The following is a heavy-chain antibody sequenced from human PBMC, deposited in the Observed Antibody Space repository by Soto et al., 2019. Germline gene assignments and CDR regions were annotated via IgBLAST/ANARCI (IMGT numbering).Heavy chain of an antibody. CDR3: ARWVSVRYDFWSGYYPKTDYYGMDV. CDR1: GFTFSSYA. CDR2: ISGSGGST. D-gene: IGHD3-3*01. J-gene: IGHJ6*02. V-gene: IGHV3-23*01. Sequence: EVQLLESGGGLVQPGGSLRLSCAASGFTFSSYAMSWVRQAPGKGLEWVSAISGSGGSTYYADSVKGRFTISRDNAKNSLYLQMNSLRAEDTAVYYCARWVSVRYDFWSGYYPKTDYYGMDVWGQGTTVTVSS.